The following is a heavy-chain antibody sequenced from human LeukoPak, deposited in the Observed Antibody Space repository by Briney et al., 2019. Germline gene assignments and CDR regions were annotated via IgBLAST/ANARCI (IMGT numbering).Heavy chain of an antibody. J-gene: IGHJ4*02. Sequence: SQTLSLTCAISGDSVSSNSAAWNWIRQSPSRGLEWLGRTYYRSKWYNDYAVSVKSRITINPDTSKNQFSLQLNSVTPEDTAVYYCARSRGDNTVSPIAAGGQLDYWGQGTLVTVSS. CDR3: ARSRGDNTVSPIAAGGQLDY. CDR2: TYYRSKWYN. D-gene: IGHD6-13*01. CDR1: GDSVSSNSAA. V-gene: IGHV6-1*01.